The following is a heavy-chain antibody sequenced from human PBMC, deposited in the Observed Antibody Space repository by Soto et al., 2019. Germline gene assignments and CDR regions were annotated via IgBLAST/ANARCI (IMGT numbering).Heavy chain of an antibody. J-gene: IGHJ4*02. V-gene: IGHV3-11*01. Sequence: GGSLRLSCAASGCNFSDYYMSWIRQAPGKGLEWVSYISSSGSTIYYADSVKGRFTISRDNAKNSLYLQMNSLRAEDTAVYYCARIKSGITIFGVVIPPLDYWGQGTLVTV. CDR2: ISSSGSTI. D-gene: IGHD3-3*01. CDR3: ARIKSGITIFGVVIPPLDY. CDR1: GCNFSDYY.